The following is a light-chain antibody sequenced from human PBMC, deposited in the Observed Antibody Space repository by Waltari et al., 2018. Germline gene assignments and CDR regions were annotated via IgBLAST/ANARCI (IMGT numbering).Light chain of an antibody. Sequence: DIVMTQSPDSLAVSLGERATINCKSSQSVLYSSNNLNYLAWYQQKPGQPPKLLIYWASTRESGVPDRFSGSGSGTDFTLTISSLQAEDVAVYYCHQYYTTPWAFGQGTKVEIK. CDR2: WAS. J-gene: IGKJ1*01. CDR1: QSVLYSSNNLNY. V-gene: IGKV4-1*01. CDR3: HQYYTTPWA.